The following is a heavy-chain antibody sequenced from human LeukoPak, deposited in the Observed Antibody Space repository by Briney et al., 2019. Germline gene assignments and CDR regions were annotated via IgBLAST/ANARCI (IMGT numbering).Heavy chain of an antibody. Sequence: SETLSLTCTVSGGSISNYYYSWIRQPPGKGLEWIGYIYHSGGTNYNPSLKSRPTISVDTSKNQFSLKLRSVTAADTAVYYCARDPSGSFFNWFDPWGQGTLVTVSS. D-gene: IGHD1-26*01. CDR3: ARDPSGSFFNWFDP. CDR1: GGSISNYY. V-gene: IGHV4-59*01. CDR2: IYHSGGT. J-gene: IGHJ5*02.